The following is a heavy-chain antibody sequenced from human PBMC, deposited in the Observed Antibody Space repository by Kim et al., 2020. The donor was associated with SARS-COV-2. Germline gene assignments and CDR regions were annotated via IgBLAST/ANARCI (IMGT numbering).Heavy chain of an antibody. CDR3: AKNVHLTSVTFLWYFDL. V-gene: IGHV3-23*01. Sequence: GGSLRLSCVASRFTFSSSAMTWVRQAPGKGLEWVSTIFGSGHGTYYSYSVRGWFIVSRDNSKNTLYLQMDNLRADDTAIYYCAKNVHLTSVTFLWYFDLWGRGTSVTVSS. CDR1: RFTFSSSA. J-gene: IGHJ2*01. D-gene: IGHD2-2*01. CDR2: IFGSGHGT.